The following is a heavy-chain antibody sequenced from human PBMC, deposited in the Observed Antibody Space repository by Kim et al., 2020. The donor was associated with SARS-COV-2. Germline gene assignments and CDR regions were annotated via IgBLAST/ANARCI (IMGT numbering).Heavy chain of an antibody. D-gene: IGHD2-21*02. J-gene: IGHJ4*02. V-gene: IGHV1-69*02. Sequence: LQGRVTITADKSTSTAYMELSSLRSEDTAVYYCARPATPDCGGDCYIFDYWGQGTLVTVSS. CDR3: ARPATPDCGGDCYIFDY.